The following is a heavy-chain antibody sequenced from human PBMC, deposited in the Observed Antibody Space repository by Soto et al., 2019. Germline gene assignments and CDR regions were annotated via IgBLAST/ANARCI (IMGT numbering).Heavy chain of an antibody. Sequence: SVKVSCKASGFTFTSSAVQWVRQARGQRLEWIGWIVVGSGNTNYAQKLQERVTITRDMSTSTAYMELSSLRSEDTAVYYCAATEGDYGALSAAVNDPFEYWGQGTLVTVSS. CDR3: AATEGDYGALSAAVNDPFEY. CDR1: GFTFTSSA. CDR2: IVVGSGNT. D-gene: IGHD4-17*01. V-gene: IGHV1-58*01. J-gene: IGHJ4*02.